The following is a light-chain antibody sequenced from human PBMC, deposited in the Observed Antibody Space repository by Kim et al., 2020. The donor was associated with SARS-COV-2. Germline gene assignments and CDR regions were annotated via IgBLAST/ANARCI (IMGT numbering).Light chain of an antibody. CDR1: SSDVGGYNY. CDR3: SSYTSSRTWV. V-gene: IGLV2-14*04. CDR2: DVS. J-gene: IGLJ3*02. Sequence: GQSVTTSCPGTSSDVGGYNYVSWYQQHPGKAPKLMLFDVSQRPSGVSNRFSGSKSGNTASLTISGLQAEDEADYHCSSYTSSRTWVFGGGTQLTVL.